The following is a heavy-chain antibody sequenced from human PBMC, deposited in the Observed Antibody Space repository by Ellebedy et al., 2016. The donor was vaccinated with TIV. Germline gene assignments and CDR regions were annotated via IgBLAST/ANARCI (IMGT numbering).Heavy chain of an antibody. D-gene: IGHD2-2*01. Sequence: AASVKVSCKASGGTFRSSAISWLRQARGQGLEWMGGIIPVFGTANYAQKFQGRVTITADESTSTAFMELTSLRSDDTAVYYCASGRFCSSPTCPNAYVMDVWGQGTTVIVSS. V-gene: IGHV1-69*13. J-gene: IGHJ6*02. CDR2: IIPVFGTA. CDR3: ASGRFCSSPTCPNAYVMDV. CDR1: GGTFRSSA.